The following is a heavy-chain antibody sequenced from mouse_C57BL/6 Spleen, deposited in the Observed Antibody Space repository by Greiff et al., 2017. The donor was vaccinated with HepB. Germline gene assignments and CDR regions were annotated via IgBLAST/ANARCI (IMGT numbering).Heavy chain of an antibody. CDR1: GFSLTSYC. D-gene: IGHD2-3*01. J-gene: IGHJ4*01. Sequence: VQLQQSGPGLVAPSQSLSITCTVSGFSLTSYCVHWVRQPPGKGLEWLVVIWSDGSTTYNSALKSRLSISKDNSKSQVFLTMNSLQTDDTAMYYCARHLYDGYYNYYAMDYWGQGTSVTVSS. CDR2: IWSDGST. V-gene: IGHV2-6-1*01. CDR3: ARHLYDGYYNYYAMDY.